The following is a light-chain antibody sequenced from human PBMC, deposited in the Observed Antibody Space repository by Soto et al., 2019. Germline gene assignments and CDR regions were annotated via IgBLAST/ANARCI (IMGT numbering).Light chain of an antibody. CDR3: QKLGASPIT. V-gene: IGKV3-20*01. J-gene: IGKJ5*01. Sequence: EIVWTQSRGTLSLSPGERATRSCRTGQAVSSTYFAWYQQRPGQSPRLRFYDSSTRAAGIPDRFSCSGSGSHFPLTINRLEPEASAVYYSQKLGASPITFGQGTRLEIK. CDR1: QAVSSTY. CDR2: DSS.